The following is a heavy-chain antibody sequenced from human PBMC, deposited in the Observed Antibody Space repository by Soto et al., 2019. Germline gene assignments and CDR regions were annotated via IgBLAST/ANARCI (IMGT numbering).Heavy chain of an antibody. CDR2: INPNSGGT. CDR3: ARAPIRDFWSGWSGAY. D-gene: IGHD3-3*01. J-gene: IGHJ4*02. CDR1: GYTFTGYY. V-gene: IGHV1-2*02. Sequence: PVASVKVSCKASGYTFTGYYMHWVRQAPGQGLEWMGWINPNSGGTNYAQKFQGRVTMTTDTSTSTAYMELRSLRSDDTAVYYCARAPIRDFWSGWSGAYWGQGTLVTVSS.